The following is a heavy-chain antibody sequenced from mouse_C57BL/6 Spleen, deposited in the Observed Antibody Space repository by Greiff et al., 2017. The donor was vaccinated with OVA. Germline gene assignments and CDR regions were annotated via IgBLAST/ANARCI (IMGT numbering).Heavy chain of an antibody. CDR2: IWGGGST. J-gene: IGHJ4*01. D-gene: IGHD1-1*01. V-gene: IGHV2-3*01. Sequence: VHLVESGPGLVAPSQSLSITCTVSGFSLTSYGVSWVRQPPGKGLEWLGVIWGGGSTNYHSALISRLSISKDNSKSQVFLKLNSLQTDDTATYYCAKITTVAYYYAMDYWGQGTSVTVSS. CDR1: GFSLTSYG. CDR3: AKITTVAYYYAMDY.